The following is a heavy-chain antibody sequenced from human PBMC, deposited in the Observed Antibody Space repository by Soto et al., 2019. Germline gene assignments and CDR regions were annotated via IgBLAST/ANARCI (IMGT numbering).Heavy chain of an antibody. V-gene: IGHV4-34*01. CDR3: ARLASGWQYYYFDF. J-gene: IGHJ2*01. CDR1: GGSFSPYF. CDR2: INHSGST. D-gene: IGHD6-19*01. Sequence: PSETLSLTCAVYGGSFSPYFWSWIRQPPGKGLEWIGEINHSGSTNYNPSLTRRATLPVDTSKNQVSLKLTSVTAADTAVYYCARLASGWQYYYFDFWGRGTPVTVSS.